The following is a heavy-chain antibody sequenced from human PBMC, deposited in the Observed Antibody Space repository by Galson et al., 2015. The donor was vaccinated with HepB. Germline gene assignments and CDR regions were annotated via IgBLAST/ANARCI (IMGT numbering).Heavy chain of an antibody. CDR1: GFTFSNAW. CDR2: IKSKTDGGTT. CDR3: TRGYSGYDFRYDSSGYYKS. Sequence: SLRLSCAASGFTFSNAWMSWVRQAPGKGLEWVGRIKSKTDGGTTDYAAPVKGRFTISRDDSKNTLYLQMNSLKTEDTAVYYCTRGYSGYDFRYDSSGYYKSWGQGTLVTVSS. D-gene: IGHD3-22*01. J-gene: IGHJ5*02. V-gene: IGHV3-15*01.